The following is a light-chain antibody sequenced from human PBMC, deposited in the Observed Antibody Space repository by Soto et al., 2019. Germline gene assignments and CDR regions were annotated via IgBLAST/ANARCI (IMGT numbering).Light chain of an antibody. J-gene: IGLJ3*02. CDR1: TGAVPSGYY. Sequence: QAVVTQEPSLTVSPGGTVTLTCASSTGAVPSGYYANWFQKKPGQAPRALISSTRNKHSWTPARFSVSLLGGKAALTLSGVQPEDEAEYCCLLFYRDAWVFGGGTKLTVL. CDR2: STR. CDR3: LLFYRDAWV. V-gene: IGLV7-43*01.